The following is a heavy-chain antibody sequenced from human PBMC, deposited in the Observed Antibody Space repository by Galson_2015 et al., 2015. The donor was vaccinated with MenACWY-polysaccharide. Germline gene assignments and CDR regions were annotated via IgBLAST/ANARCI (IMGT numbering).Heavy chain of an antibody. CDR2: IYYTGTT. Sequence: ETLSLTCTVSGGSISSYRWTWIRQPPGRGLEWIGYIYYTGTTKYNPSLTSRVTISVDTSKKYFSLKLSSVTAADTAVYYCAGLMAGSPFGWFDPWGQGTLVTVSS. CDR1: GGSISSYR. CDR3: AGLMAGSPFGWFDP. V-gene: IGHV4-59*01. D-gene: IGHD6-19*01. J-gene: IGHJ5*02.